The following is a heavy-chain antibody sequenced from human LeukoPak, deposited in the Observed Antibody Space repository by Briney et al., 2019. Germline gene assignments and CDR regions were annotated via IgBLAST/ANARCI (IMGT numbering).Heavy chain of an antibody. J-gene: IGHJ4*02. CDR2: IYYKSKWHS. D-gene: IGHD5-18*01. CDR1: GDSVSSNSAT. CDR3: ARGLDTAIAF. V-gene: IGHV6-1*01. Sequence: SQTLSLTCAISGDSVSSNSATWNWIRQSPSRGLEVLGRIYYKSKWHSDYAVSVKSRILLNPDTSKNQFSLQLDSVTPEDTAVYFCARGLDTAIAFWGQGTLVTVSS.